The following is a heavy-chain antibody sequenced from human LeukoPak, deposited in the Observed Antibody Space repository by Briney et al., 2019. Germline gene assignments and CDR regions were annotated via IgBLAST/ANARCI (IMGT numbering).Heavy chain of an antibody. J-gene: IGHJ4*02. D-gene: IGHD3-22*01. CDR2: INHSGST. CDR3: ARVEDDSSGYYYHGVDY. Sequence: SETLSLTCAVYGGSFTDYYWTWIRQSPEKGLEWIGEINHSGSTNYNPSLKSRVTISVDTSKNQFSLKLSSVTAADTAVYYCARVEDDSSGYYYHGVDYWGQGTLVTVSS. V-gene: IGHV4-34*01. CDR1: GGSFTDYY.